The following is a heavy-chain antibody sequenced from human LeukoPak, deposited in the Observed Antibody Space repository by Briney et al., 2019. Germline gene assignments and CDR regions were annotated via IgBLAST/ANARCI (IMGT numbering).Heavy chain of an antibody. Sequence: ASVKVSCKASGYTFTSYGISWVRQAPGQGLEWMGWISAYNGNTNYAQKLQGRVTMTTDTSTSTAYMELWSLRSDDTAVYYCARVGFYDYVWGSYRTVDYWGQGTLVTVSS. CDR2: ISAYNGNT. D-gene: IGHD3-16*02. V-gene: IGHV1-18*04. CDR3: ARVGFYDYVWGSYRTVDY. J-gene: IGHJ4*02. CDR1: GYTFTSYG.